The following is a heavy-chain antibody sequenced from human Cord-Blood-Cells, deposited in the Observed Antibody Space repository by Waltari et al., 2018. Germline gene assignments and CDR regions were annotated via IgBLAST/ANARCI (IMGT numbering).Heavy chain of an antibody. J-gene: IGHJ4*02. CDR2: IFSNDEK. D-gene: IGHD6-19*01. V-gene: IGHV2-26*01. CDR3: ARILTDLSDSSGYYYFDY. Sequence: QVTLKESGPVLVKPTETLTLTCTVSGFSLSNARMGVSWIRQPPGKALEWLAHIFSNDEKSYSTSLEGRLTISKETSKSQVVVTMTNVDPVDTATYYCARILTDLSDSSGYYYFDYWGQGTLVTVSS. CDR1: GFSLSNARMG.